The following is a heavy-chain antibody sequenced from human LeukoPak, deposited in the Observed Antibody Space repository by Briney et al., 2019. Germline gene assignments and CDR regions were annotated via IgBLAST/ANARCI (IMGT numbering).Heavy chain of an antibody. CDR3: ASVHGGIAAAGTLFDP. J-gene: IGHJ5*02. V-gene: IGHV4-34*01. CDR1: GESFTTFY. D-gene: IGHD6-13*01. CDR2: INHTGST. Sequence: PSETLSLTCAVYGESFTTFYWGWIRQTPGKGLEWIGEINHTGSTNYNPSLKSRVTISVDTSKNQFSLKLSSVTAADTAVYYCASVHGGIAAAGTLFDPWGQGTLVTVSS.